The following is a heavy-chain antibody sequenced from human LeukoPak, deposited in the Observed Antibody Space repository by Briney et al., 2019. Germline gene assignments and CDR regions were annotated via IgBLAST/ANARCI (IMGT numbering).Heavy chain of an antibody. Sequence: GGSLRLSCAASGFTFSSYAMSWVRQAPGKGLEWVSAISGSGGSTYYADSVKGRFTISRDNSKNTLYLQMNSLRVEDTAMYYCARDLDSSSWWNWFDPWGQGTLVTVSS. J-gene: IGHJ5*02. CDR3: ARDLDSSSWWNWFDP. CDR2: ISGSGGST. CDR1: GFTFSSYA. V-gene: IGHV3-23*01. D-gene: IGHD6-13*01.